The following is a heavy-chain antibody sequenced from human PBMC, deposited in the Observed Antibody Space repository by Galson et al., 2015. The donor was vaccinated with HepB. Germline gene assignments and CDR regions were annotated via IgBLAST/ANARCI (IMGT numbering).Heavy chain of an antibody. CDR3: AKDGGWELPFDY. D-gene: IGHD1-26*01. CDR2: IKQDGSEK. J-gene: IGHJ4*02. Sequence: SLRLSCAASGFTFSSYAMSWVRQAPGKGLEWVANIKQDGSEKYYVDSVKGRFTISRDNAKNSLYLQMNSLRAEDTAVYYCAKDGGWELPFDYWGQGTLVTVSS. V-gene: IGHV3-7*01. CDR1: GFTFSSYA.